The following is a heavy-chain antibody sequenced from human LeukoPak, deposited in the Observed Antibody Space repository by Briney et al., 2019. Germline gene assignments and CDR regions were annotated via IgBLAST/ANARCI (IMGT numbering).Heavy chain of an antibody. CDR2: ISSSGGTI. V-gene: IGHV3-48*03. J-gene: IGHJ4*02. CDR3: AKYYDILTGYYNVRYFDS. Sequence: PGGSLRLSCAASRFTFSNYEMNWVRQAPGKGLEWVSYISSSGGTIYYADFVKGRFSVSRDNAKNSLFLQMNSLRAEDTAVYYCAKYYDILTGYYNVRYFDSWGQGTLVTVSS. CDR1: RFTFSNYE. D-gene: IGHD3-9*01.